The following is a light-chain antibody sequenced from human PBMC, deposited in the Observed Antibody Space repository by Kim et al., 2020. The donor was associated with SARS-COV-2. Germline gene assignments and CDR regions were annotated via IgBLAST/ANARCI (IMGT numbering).Light chain of an antibody. V-gene: IGKV3-15*01. Sequence: SVSPGERATLSCRASQSISSNLAWYLQKPGQAPSLLVYSASTSATAIPARFSGSGSGTEFTLTISSLQSEDFAVYYCQQYSYWPYTFGQGTKLEI. J-gene: IGKJ2*01. CDR1: QSISSN. CDR3: QQYSYWPYT. CDR2: SAS.